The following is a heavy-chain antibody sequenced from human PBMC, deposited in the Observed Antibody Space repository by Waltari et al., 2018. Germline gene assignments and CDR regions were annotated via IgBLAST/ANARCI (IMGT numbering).Heavy chain of an antibody. CDR1: GFTFSSYA. J-gene: IGHJ4*02. Sequence: EVQLLESGGGLVQPGGSLRLSCAGSGFTFSSYAMNWVRQAPGKGLEWVSSISASGGGTHFADSVKGRFTISRDNSKRTLYLHMNSLRAEDTALYYCARGLRGVTAAGTSLRPVDYWGQGTLVTVSS. CDR2: ISASGGGT. CDR3: ARGLRGVTAAGTSLRPVDY. V-gene: IGHV3-23*01. D-gene: IGHD6-13*01.